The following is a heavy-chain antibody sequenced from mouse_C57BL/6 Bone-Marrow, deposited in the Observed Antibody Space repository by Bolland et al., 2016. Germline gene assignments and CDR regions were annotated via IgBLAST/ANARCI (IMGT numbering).Heavy chain of an antibody. CDR2: SNNYAT. V-gene: IGHV10-1*01. J-gene: IGHJ3*01. Sequence: SNNYATYYADSVKDRFTISRDDSESMLYLQMNNLKTEDTAMYYCLRESPLLLRFAYWGQGTLV. CDR3: LRESPLLLRFAY. D-gene: IGHD1-1*01.